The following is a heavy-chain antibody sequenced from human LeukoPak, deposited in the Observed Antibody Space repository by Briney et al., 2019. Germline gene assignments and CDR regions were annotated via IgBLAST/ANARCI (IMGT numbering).Heavy chain of an antibody. Sequence: SVKVSCKASGYTFTGYYIHWVRQAPGQGLEWMGWINTNTGNPTYAQGFTGRFVFSLDTSVSTAYLQISSLKAEDTAVYYCARPRGDTDEWWFDPWGQGTLVTVSS. J-gene: IGHJ5*02. CDR3: ARPRGDTDEWWFDP. D-gene: IGHD3-3*01. CDR1: GYTFTGYY. CDR2: INTNTGNP. V-gene: IGHV7-4-1*02.